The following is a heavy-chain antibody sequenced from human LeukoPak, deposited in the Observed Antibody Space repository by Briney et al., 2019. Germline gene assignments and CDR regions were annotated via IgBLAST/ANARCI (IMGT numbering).Heavy chain of an antibody. CDR3: ARARADIVVVPAAIHYYYYGMDV. Sequence: GGSLRLSCAASGFTFSSYAMHWVRQAPGKGLEWVAVISYDGSNKYYADSVKGRFTISRDNSKNTLYLQMNSLRAEDTAVYYCARARADIVVVPAAIHYYYYGMDVWGQGTTVTVSS. J-gene: IGHJ6*02. D-gene: IGHD2-2*02. V-gene: IGHV3-30-3*01. CDR2: ISYDGSNK. CDR1: GFTFSSYA.